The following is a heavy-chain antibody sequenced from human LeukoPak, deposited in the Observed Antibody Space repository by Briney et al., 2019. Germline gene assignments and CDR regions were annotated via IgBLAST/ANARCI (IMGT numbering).Heavy chain of an antibody. CDR1: GFTFDEYA. V-gene: IGHV3-30*02. D-gene: IGHD3-10*01. J-gene: IGHJ4*02. CDR2: IRYDGSDK. CDR3: ASFRFGELAFDY. Sequence: GGSLRLSCTTSGFTFDEYAMSWFRQAPGKGLEWVAFIRYDGSDKYYADSVKGRFAISRDNAKNSLYLQMSSLRAEDTAVYYCASFRFGELAFDYWGQGTLVTVSS.